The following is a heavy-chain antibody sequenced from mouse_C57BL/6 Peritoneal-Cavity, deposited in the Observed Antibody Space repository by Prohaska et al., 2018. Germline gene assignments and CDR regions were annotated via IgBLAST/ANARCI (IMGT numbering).Heavy chain of an antibody. CDR2: IHPSDGDT. Sequence: MHWVKQRPGQGLEWIGRIHPSDGDTNYNQKFKGKATLTVDKSSSTAYMQLSSLTSEDSAVYYCAPSLGYWGQGTTLTVSS. J-gene: IGHJ2*01. CDR3: APSLGY. V-gene: IGHV1-74*01. D-gene: IGHD6-5*01.